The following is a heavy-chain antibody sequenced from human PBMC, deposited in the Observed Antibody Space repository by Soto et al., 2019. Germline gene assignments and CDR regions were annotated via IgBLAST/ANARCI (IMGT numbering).Heavy chain of an antibody. V-gene: IGHV3-23*01. Sequence: PGGSLRLSCAASGFTFGSYAMSWVRQAPGKGLEWVSAISGSGGSTYYADSVKGRFTISRDNSKNTLHLQMNSLRAEDTAVYYCAKASYYDSSGWGPRTLLFDYWGQGTLVTVSS. J-gene: IGHJ4*02. D-gene: IGHD3-22*01. CDR1: GFTFGSYA. CDR2: ISGSGGST. CDR3: AKASYYDSSGWGPRTLLFDY.